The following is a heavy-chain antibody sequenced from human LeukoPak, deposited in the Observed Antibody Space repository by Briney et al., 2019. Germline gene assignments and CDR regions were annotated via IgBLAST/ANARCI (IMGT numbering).Heavy chain of an antibody. D-gene: IGHD3-10*01. V-gene: IGHV3-7*01. CDR1: GFTFSTHW. CDR2: IKEDGSEK. Sequence: GWSLRLSCAASGFTFSTHWMSWVRQAPGKGLEWVANIKEDGSEKYYVDSVKGRFTISRDNAKNSLYLQMNSLRAEDTAVYYCARTIRGYWGQGTLVTVSS. CDR3: ARTIRGY. J-gene: IGHJ4*02.